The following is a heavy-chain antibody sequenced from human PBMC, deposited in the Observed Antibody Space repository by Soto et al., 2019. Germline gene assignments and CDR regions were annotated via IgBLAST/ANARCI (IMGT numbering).Heavy chain of an antibody. J-gene: IGHJ3*02. Sequence: EVQLLESGGGLVQPGGSLRLSCAASGFTFSSYAMSWVRQAPGKGVEWVSAISGSGGSTYYADSVKGRFTISRDNSKNTLYLQVNSLRADDTAVYYCAKREKPYGGPVDAFDIWGQGTMVTVSS. CDR3: AKREKPYGGPVDAFDI. D-gene: IGHD4-17*01. CDR2: ISGSGGST. CDR1: GFTFSSYA. V-gene: IGHV3-23*01.